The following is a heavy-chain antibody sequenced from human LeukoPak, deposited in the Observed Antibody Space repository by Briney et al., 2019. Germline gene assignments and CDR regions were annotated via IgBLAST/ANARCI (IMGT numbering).Heavy chain of an antibody. D-gene: IGHD3-16*02. CDR1: GFTFSSYE. J-gene: IGHJ4*02. Sequence: PGGSLRLSCAASGFTFSSYEMNWVPQAPGKGLEWVSYISSSGSTIYYADSVKGRFTISRDNAKNSLYLQMNSLRAEDTAVYYCARTMITFGGVIAGLDYWGQGTLVTVSS. CDR3: ARTMITFGGVIAGLDY. CDR2: ISSSGSTI. V-gene: IGHV3-48*03.